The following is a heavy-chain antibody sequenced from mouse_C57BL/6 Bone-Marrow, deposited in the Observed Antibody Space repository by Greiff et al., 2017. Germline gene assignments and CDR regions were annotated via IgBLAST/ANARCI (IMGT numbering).Heavy chain of an antibody. CDR3: ARYYYGSSSFDD. J-gene: IGHJ2*01. CDR2: INPNNGGT. CDR1: GYTFTDYY. Sequence: EVQLQQSGPELVKPGASVKISCKASGYTFTDYYMNWVKQSHGKSLEWIGDINPNNGGTSYNQKVKGKATLTVDKSTSTDYLELRSLTSEDAAVNYCARYYYGSSSFDDWGQGTTLTVSS. V-gene: IGHV1-26*01. D-gene: IGHD1-1*01.